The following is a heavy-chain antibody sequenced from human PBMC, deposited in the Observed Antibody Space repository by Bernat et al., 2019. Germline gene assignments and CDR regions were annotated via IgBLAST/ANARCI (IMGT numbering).Heavy chain of an antibody. CDR1: GFTFTPYG. V-gene: IGHV3-33*01. CDR2: IWSAGNNK. CDR3: ARDNDGSSHYDQFDY. J-gene: IGHJ4*02. Sequence: VRLVGSGGGVVQPGTSLTLSCATSGFTFTPYGIHWVRQAPGKGLEWVSVIWSAGNNKHYLDSVKGRFTISRDNAESTVYLQMNSRRAEDTAVYYCARDNDGSSHYDQFDYWGQGTLVTVSS. D-gene: IGHD3-22*01.